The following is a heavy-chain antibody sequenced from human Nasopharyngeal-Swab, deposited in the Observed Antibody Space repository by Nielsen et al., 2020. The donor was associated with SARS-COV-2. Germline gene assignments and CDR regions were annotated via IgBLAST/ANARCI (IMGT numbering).Heavy chain of an antibody. Sequence: GESLKISCVASGFTFSDHYMTWVRQAPGKGLEWVSVIYTGGSTYYGDSVKGRFTISRDNSKDTVYLQMDSLRAEDTAVYYCARTNYDFWKNYYYGMDVWGQGTTVTVSS. CDR3: ARTNYDFWKNYYYGMDV. J-gene: IGHJ6*02. CDR1: GFTFSDHY. V-gene: IGHV3-66*01. CDR2: IYTGGST. D-gene: IGHD3-3*01.